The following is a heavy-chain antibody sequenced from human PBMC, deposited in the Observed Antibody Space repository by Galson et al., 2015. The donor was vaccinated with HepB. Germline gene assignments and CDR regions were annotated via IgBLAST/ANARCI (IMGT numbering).Heavy chain of an antibody. CDR3: ARSRPVGHYDSSDYYFAY. Sequence: ETLSLTCAVYGGSFSNYYWSWIRQPPGKGLEWIGEINHNGDTNYNASLESRVTISVDTSKNQFSLKVNSVTAADTAVYYCARSRPVGHYDSSDYYFAYWGRGTLVTVSS. V-gene: IGHV4-34*01. D-gene: IGHD3-22*01. CDR1: GGSFSNYY. CDR2: INHNGDT. J-gene: IGHJ4*02.